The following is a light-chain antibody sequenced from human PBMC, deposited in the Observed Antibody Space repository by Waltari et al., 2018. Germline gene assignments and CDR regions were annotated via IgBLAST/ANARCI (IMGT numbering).Light chain of an antibody. CDR1: QSISNY. Sequence: DIQMTQSPSTLSASVGDTITITCRASQSISNYLAWYQQKPGNAPKLLIYKASSSGSGVPSRFSGSGSGTEFTLTISSLQPDDFATYYCQQYKTYSSFGQGTKLEIK. V-gene: IGKV1-5*03. CDR3: QQYKTYSS. J-gene: IGKJ2*03. CDR2: KAS.